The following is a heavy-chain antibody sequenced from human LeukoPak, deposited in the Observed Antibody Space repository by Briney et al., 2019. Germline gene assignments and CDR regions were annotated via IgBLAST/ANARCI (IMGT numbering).Heavy chain of an antibody. J-gene: IGHJ4*02. CDR1: GGSFSGYY. V-gene: IGHV4-34*01. CDR3: ARGPWSGSYYWTFDY. Sequence: SETLSLTCAVYGGSFSGYYWSWLRQPPGKGLEWLGEINHSGSTNYNPSLKSRVTISVDTSKNQFSLKLSSVTAADTAVYCCARGPWSGSYYWTFDYWGQGTLVTVSS. D-gene: IGHD1-26*01. CDR2: INHSGST.